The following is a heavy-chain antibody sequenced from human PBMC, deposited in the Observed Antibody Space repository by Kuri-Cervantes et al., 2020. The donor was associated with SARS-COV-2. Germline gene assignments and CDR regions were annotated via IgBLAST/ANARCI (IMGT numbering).Heavy chain of an antibody. D-gene: IGHD3-22*01. CDR1: GFTFDDYA. CDR2: ISWNSGSI. V-gene: IGHV3-9*01. J-gene: IGHJ4*02. Sequence: SLKISCAASGFTFDDYAMHWVRQAPGKGLEWVSGISWNSGSIGYADSVEGRFTISRDNAKNSLYLQMNSLRAEDTAVYYCARDLYYYDSSGYYDYWGQGTLVTVSS. CDR3: ARDLYYYDSSGYYDY.